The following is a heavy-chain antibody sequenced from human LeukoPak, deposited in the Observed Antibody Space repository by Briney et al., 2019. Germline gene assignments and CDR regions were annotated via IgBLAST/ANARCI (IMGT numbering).Heavy chain of an antibody. CDR1: GFTFSSYS. D-gene: IGHD3-9*01. Sequence: GGSLRLSCAASGFTFSSYSMNWVRQAPGKGLEWVSSISSSSSYIYYADSVKGRFTISRDNAKNSLYLQMNSLRAEDTAVYYCARDETSLRYFDWLLRENWFDPWGQGTLVTVSS. CDR3: ARDETSLRYFDWLLRENWFDP. V-gene: IGHV3-21*04. J-gene: IGHJ5*02. CDR2: ISSSSSYI.